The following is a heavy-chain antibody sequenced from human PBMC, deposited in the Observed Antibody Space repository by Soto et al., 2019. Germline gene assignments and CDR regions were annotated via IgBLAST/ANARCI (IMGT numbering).Heavy chain of an antibody. V-gene: IGHV3-30-3*01. CDR3: ARDLRSLSSGYYRY. CDR1: GFTFSSYA. D-gene: IGHD3-22*01. Sequence: GGSLRLSCAASGFTFSSYAMHWVRQAPGKGLEWVAVISYDGSNKYYADSVKGRFTISRDNSKNTLYLQMNSLRAEDTAVYYCARDLRSLSSGYYRYWGQGTLVTVSS. J-gene: IGHJ4*02. CDR2: ISYDGSNK.